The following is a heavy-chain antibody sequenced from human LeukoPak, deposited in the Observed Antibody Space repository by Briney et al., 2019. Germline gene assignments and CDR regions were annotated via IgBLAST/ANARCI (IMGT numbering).Heavy chain of an antibody. D-gene: IGHD4-17*01. CDR1: GYTFTSYD. V-gene: IGHV1-8*01. Sequence: ASVKVSCTASGYTFTSYDINWVRQATGQGLEWMGWMNPNSGNTGYAQKFQGRVTMTRNTSISTAYMELSSLRSEDTVVYYCAGILDYGDYVWFDPWGQGTLVTVSS. CDR2: MNPNSGNT. CDR3: AGILDYGDYVWFDP. J-gene: IGHJ5*02.